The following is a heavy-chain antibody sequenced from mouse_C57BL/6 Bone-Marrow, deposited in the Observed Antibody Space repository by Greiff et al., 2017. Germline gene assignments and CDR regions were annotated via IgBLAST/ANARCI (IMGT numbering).Heavy chain of an antibody. V-gene: IGHV1-69*01. CDR2: IDPSDSYP. CDR3: ARGDYGYDVGAMDY. CDR1: GYTFTSYW. J-gene: IGHJ4*01. D-gene: IGHD2-2*01. Sequence: QVQLQQPGAELVMPGASVKLSCKASGYTFTSYWMHWVKQRPGQGLEWIGEIDPSDSYPNYNQKFKGKSTLTVDKSSSTAYMQLSSLTSEDSAVYYCARGDYGYDVGAMDYWGQGTSVTVSS.